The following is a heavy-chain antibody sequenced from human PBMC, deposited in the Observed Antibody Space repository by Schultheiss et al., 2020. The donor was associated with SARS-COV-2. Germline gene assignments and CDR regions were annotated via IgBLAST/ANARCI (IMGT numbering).Heavy chain of an antibody. CDR1: GFTVSSNY. V-gene: IGHV3-53*01. D-gene: IGHD5-18*01. J-gene: IGHJ4*02. CDR3: ARGVLGRWGGRAMELPVFDY. Sequence: GGSLRLSCAASGFTVSSNYMSWVRQAPGKGPVWVSAIYSGGSTYYADSVKGRFTNSRDNSKNTLYHQMNSLRADGTAVYYWARGVLGRWGGRAMELPVFDYWGQGTLVTVSS. CDR2: IYSGGST.